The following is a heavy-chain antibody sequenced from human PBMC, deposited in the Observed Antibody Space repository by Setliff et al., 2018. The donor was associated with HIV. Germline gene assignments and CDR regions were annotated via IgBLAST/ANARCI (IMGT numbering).Heavy chain of an antibody. J-gene: IGHJ6*02. D-gene: IGHD2-15*01. CDR2: INPGGGNT. CDR1: GYTFTNFY. Sequence: AASVKVSCKASGYTFTNFYMHWVRQAPGQGLEWMGIINPGGGNTRYAQRFQGRVSMTRDTSTSTVYMELSSLRSEDTAVYYCARGYCSGGSCYGTYYYYGMDVWGQGTTVTVSS. V-gene: IGHV1-46*01. CDR3: ARGYCSGGSCYGTYYYYGMDV.